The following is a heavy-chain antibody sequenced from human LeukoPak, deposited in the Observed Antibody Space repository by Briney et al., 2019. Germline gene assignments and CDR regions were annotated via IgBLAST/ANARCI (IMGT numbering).Heavy chain of an antibody. J-gene: IGHJ5*02. V-gene: IGHV3-30*18. D-gene: IGHD5-18*01. Sequence: GRSLRLSCAASGFTFSTYGMHWVRQAPGKGLEWVAVTSYDGGNKYYADSVKGRFTISRDNSKNTLYLQMNSLRAEDTAVYYCAKSRGGYNYGDNWFDPWGQGTPVTVSS. CDR1: GFTFSTYG. CDR3: AKSRGGYNYGDNWFDP. CDR2: TSYDGGNK.